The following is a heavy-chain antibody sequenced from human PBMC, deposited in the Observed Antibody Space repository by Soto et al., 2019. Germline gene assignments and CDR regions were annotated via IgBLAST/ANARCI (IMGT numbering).Heavy chain of an antibody. CDR1: GFTFSSYA. J-gene: IGHJ4*02. Sequence: VQLLESGGGLVQPWGTLSLSCVASGFTFSSYAMSWVRQAPGQRLEWVATFSGGRDTTWHSDSGTARFTVSRDSSKNTLSLQMNRLRPADKALVSCAKATSVTCTGSIWSAVDSWGQGIGVTVSS. D-gene: IGHD2-8*02. V-gene: IGHV3-23*01. CDR2: FSGGRDTT. CDR3: AKATSVTCTGSIWSAVDS.